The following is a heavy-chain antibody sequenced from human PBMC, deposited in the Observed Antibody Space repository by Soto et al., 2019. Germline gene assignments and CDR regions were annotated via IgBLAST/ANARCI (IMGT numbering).Heavy chain of an antibody. Sequence: QVQLVQSGAEVKKPGSSVKVSCKSSGGTFSSYSINWVRQAPGQGLEWLGEIIPIFGTANYAQKFQGRVTITADESTSTAYMELSSLRSEDTAVYYCARDGGRHSGGIDHWGQGTLVTVSS. V-gene: IGHV1-69*01. CDR2: IIPIFGTA. CDR1: GGTFSSYS. D-gene: IGHD1-26*01. CDR3: ARDGGRHSGGIDH. J-gene: IGHJ4*02.